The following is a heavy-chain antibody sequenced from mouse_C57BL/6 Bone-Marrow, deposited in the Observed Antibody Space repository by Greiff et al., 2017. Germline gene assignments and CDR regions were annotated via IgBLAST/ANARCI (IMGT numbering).Heavy chain of an antibody. D-gene: IGHD2-3*01. J-gene: IGHJ2*01. CDR1: GYTFTSYW. CDR3: ARSSRWYFDD. CDR2: IYPGSGST. Sequence: QVQLQQPGAELVKPGASVKMSCKASGYTFTSYWITWVKQRPGQGLEWIGNIYPGSGSTNYNEKFKSKATLTVVTSSSTAYMQLSSLTYEDSAVYYCARSSRWYFDDWGQGTTLTVSS. V-gene: IGHV1-55*01.